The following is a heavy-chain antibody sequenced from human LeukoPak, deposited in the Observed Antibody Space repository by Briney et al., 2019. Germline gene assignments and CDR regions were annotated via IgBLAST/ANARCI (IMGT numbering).Heavy chain of an antibody. CDR2: IYYSGST. CDR3: ARALVGATTDY. Sequence: SATLSLTCTVSGGSISSYYWSWIRQPPGKGLEWIGYIYYSGSTNYNPSLKSRVTISVDTSKNQFSLKLSSVTAADTAVYYCARALVGATTDYWGQGTLVTVSS. J-gene: IGHJ4*02. V-gene: IGHV4-59*01. D-gene: IGHD1-26*01. CDR1: GGSISSYY.